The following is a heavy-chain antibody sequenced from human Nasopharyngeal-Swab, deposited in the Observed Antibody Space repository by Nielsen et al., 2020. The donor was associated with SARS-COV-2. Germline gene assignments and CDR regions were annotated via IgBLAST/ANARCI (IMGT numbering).Heavy chain of an antibody. CDR2: INHSGST. Sequence: QTPSLTRAVYGGSFRGYYWSWIREPQGKGLEWIGEINHSGSTNYNPSLKSRVTISVDTSKNQFSLKLSSVTAADTAVYYGARGQVHYYYDSNGRFNPWGQGTLVTVSS. V-gene: IGHV4-34*01. CDR3: ARGQVHYYYDSNGRFNP. D-gene: IGHD3-22*01. J-gene: IGHJ5*02. CDR1: GGSFRGYY.